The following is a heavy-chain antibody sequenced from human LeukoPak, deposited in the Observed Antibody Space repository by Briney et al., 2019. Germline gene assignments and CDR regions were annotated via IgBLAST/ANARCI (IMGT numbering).Heavy chain of an antibody. J-gene: IGHJ4*02. CDR3: AYGGKSDRFDY. Sequence: GGSLRLSCAASGFMFSGYEMNWVRQAPGKGLEWVAVIWYDGSDKYYADSVKGRFTISRDNSKNVLYLQMNSLRAEDTAVYYRAYGGKSDRFDYWGQGTLVTVSS. D-gene: IGHD4-23*01. CDR1: GFMFSGYE. CDR2: IWYDGSDK. V-gene: IGHV3-33*08.